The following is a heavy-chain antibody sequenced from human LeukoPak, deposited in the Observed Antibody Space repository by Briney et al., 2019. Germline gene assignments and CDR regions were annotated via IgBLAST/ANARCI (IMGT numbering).Heavy chain of an antibody. CDR3: ARDVMIGGVISWFDP. CDR1: GGSISSGGYS. CDR2: IYHSGST. D-gene: IGHD3-10*01. Sequence: SQTLSLTCAVPGGSISSGGYSWSWLRQPLGTGLEWLEYIYHSGSTYYNPSLKSRVTIPVDRSKNQFSLKLSSETAAHTAVYYCARDVMIGGVISWFDPWGQGTLVTVSS. J-gene: IGHJ5*02. V-gene: IGHV4-30-2*01.